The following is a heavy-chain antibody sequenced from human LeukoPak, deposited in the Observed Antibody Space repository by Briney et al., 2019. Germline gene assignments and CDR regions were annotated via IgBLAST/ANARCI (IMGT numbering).Heavy chain of an antibody. CDR2: ITSSSSYI. CDR1: GFSFSGYS. Sequence: GGSLRLSCAASGFSFSGYSMNWVRQAPGKGLEWVSSITSSSSYIHYADSVKGRATISRDNAKNSLYLQMNSLRAEDTGVYYCARDIYGGHDYWGQGTLVTVSS. J-gene: IGHJ4*02. V-gene: IGHV3-21*06. D-gene: IGHD4-23*01. CDR3: ARDIYGGHDY.